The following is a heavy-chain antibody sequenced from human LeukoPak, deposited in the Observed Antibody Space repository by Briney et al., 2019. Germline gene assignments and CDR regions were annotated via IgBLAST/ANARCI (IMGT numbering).Heavy chain of an antibody. D-gene: IGHD1-26*01. CDR3: ARGLEWELLNY. V-gene: IGHV4-34*01. CDR1: GFTFSDYY. Sequence: PGGSLRLSCAASGFTFSDYYMSWIRQPPGKGLEWIEEINHSGSTNYNPSLKSRVTISVDTSKNQFSLKLSSVTAADTAVYYCARGLEWELLNYWGQGTLVTVSS. J-gene: IGHJ4*02. CDR2: INHSGST.